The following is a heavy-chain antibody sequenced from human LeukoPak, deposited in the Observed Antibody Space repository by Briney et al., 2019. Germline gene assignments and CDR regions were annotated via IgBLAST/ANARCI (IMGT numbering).Heavy chain of an antibody. J-gene: IGHJ4*02. CDR3: AKDLSSGYYGY. CDR1: GFTFSSFG. V-gene: IGHV3-30*18. CDR2: ISYDGSNK. D-gene: IGHD3-22*01. Sequence: GRSLRLSCAASGFTFSSFGMHWVRQAPGKGLEWVAVISYDGSNKYYADSVKGRFTISRDNSKNTLYLQMNSLRAEDTAVYYCAKDLSSGYYGYWGQGTLVTVSS.